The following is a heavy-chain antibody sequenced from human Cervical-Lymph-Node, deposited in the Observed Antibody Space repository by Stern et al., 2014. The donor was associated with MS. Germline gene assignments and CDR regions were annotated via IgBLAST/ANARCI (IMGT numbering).Heavy chain of an antibody. V-gene: IGHV3-53*01. D-gene: IGHD1-1*01. CDR3: ARDTSSPERSDW. Sequence: EVQLVESGGGVIQPGGSLRLSCTASGFTVSRDYMTWVRLAPGKGLEWVSLITNVGSTFYTDSVKGRFTISRDDSKNTVYLHMTSLRAEDTAMYYCARDTSSPERSDWWGQGTLVTVSS. J-gene: IGHJ4*02. CDR1: GFTVSRDY. CDR2: ITNVGST.